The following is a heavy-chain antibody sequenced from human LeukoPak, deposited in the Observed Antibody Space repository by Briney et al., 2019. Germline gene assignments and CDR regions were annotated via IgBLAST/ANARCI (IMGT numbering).Heavy chain of an antibody. D-gene: IGHD3-10*01. V-gene: IGHV4-4*07. CDR1: GGSISNFY. CDR2: IYTSGST. CDR3: ARTRYGSGSYTYLDY. Sequence: SETLSLTCTVSGGSISNFYWSWIRRPAGKGLEWIGRIYTSGSTNYNPSLKSRVTMSIDTSKSQFPLKLSSVTAADTAVYYCARTRYGSGSYTYLDYWGQGTLVTVSS. J-gene: IGHJ4*02.